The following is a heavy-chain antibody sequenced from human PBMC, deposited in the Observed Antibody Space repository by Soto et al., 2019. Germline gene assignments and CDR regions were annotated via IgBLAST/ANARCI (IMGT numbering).Heavy chain of an antibody. CDR2: IYYSGST. CDR1: GGSISSYY. Sequence: QVQLQESGPGLVKPSETLSLTCTVSGGSISSYYWSWIRQPQGKRLEWIGYIYYSGSTNYNPSLKSRVTISVDTSKNQFSPKLSAVTAADTAVYYCARDGAPGYCSGGSCYNYWGQGTLVTVSS. D-gene: IGHD2-15*01. J-gene: IGHJ4*02. V-gene: IGHV4-59*01. CDR3: ARDGAPGYCSGGSCYNY.